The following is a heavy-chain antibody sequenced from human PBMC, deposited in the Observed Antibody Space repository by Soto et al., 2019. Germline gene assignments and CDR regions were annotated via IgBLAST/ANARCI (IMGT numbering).Heavy chain of an antibody. D-gene: IGHD2-21*01. CDR3: ARDFYPVAYFFDY. CDR2: VSGYNDKT. Sequence: QVQLVQSGAEVKKPGASVKVSCKASGYTFTNHGISWVRQAPGQGLEWMGWVSGYNDKTKSAQKFQGRVTMTTDTSTSTADMELRSLRSDDTAVYYCARDFYPVAYFFDYWGQGTLVTVSS. CDR1: GYTFTNHG. V-gene: IGHV1-18*04. J-gene: IGHJ4*02.